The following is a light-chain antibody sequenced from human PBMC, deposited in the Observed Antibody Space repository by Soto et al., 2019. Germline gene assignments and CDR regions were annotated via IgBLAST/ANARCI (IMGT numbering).Light chain of an antibody. CDR3: QQYENLPT. V-gene: IGKV1-33*01. CDR2: DAS. J-gene: IGKJ5*01. CDR1: QNINNY. Sequence: DIQMTQSPSSLSASVRDRVTLXXQASQNINNYLNWYQQKPGRAPEXLIYDASNLEAGVPSRFRGSGSGTDFTFTISRLQPEDIATYYCQQYENLPTFGQGTRLEIK.